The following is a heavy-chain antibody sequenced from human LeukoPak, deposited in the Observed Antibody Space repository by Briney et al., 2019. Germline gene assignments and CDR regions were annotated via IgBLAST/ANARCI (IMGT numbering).Heavy chain of an antibody. CDR3: AGAYYDILTGYPSYGMDV. CDR1: GGSISSYY. V-gene: IGHV4-59*01. Sequence: SETLSLTCTVSGGSISSYYWSWIRQPPGKGLEWIGYIYYSGSTNYNPSLKSRVTISVDTSKNQFSLKLSSVTAADTAVYYCAGAYYDILTGYPSYGMDVWGQGTTVTVSS. CDR2: IYYSGST. J-gene: IGHJ6*02. D-gene: IGHD3-9*01.